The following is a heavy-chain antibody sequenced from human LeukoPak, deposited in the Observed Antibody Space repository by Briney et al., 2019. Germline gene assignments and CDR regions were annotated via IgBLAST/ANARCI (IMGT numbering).Heavy chain of an antibody. Sequence: PSETLSLTCTVSGGSTSSYYWSWIRQPPGKGLEWIGYIYYSGSTNYNPSLKSRVSISVDTSKNQFSLKLSSVTAADAAVYYCARAARFGEFPPYFDYWGQGTLVTVSS. V-gene: IGHV4-59*01. D-gene: IGHD3-10*01. CDR2: IYYSGST. J-gene: IGHJ4*02. CDR3: ARAARFGEFPPYFDY. CDR1: GGSTSSYY.